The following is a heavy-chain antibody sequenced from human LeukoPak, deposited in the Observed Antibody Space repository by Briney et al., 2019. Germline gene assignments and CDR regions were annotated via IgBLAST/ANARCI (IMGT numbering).Heavy chain of an antibody. CDR3: ARGWLSTVTDY. D-gene: IGHD4-17*01. V-gene: IGHV4-34*01. Sequence: SETLSLTCAVYGGSFSGYYWSWIRQPPGKGLEWIGEINHSGSTNYNPSLKSRVTLSVDTSKNQFSLKLSSVTAADTAVYYCARGWLSTVTDYWGQGTLVTVSS. J-gene: IGHJ4*02. CDR1: GGSFSGYY. CDR2: INHSGST.